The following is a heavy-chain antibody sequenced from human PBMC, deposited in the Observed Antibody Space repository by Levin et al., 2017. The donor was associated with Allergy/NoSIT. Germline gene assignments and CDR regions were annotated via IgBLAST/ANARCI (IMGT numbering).Heavy chain of an antibody. V-gene: IGHV3-15*01. Sequence: GGSLRLSCAASGFTFSSPWLTWVRQAPGKGLEWVGRIKSKTDRGTTDYAAPVKGRFTISRDDSKNKLYLQMNRLKTEDTAVYYCTATLGYWGQGTLVTVSS. CDR3: TATLGY. J-gene: IGHJ4*02. D-gene: IGHD7-27*01. CDR1: GFTFSSPW. CDR2: IKSKTDRGTT.